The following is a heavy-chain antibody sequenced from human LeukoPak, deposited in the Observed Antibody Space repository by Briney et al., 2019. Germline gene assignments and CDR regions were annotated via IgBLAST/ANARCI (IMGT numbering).Heavy chain of an antibody. J-gene: IGHJ4*02. D-gene: IGHD3-22*01. CDR3: ARADYYDSSGPTVPFDY. CDR2: ISSNGGST. Sequence: GGSLRLSCAASGFTFSRYAMHWVRQAPGKGLEYVSAISSNGGSTYYANSVKGRFTISRDNSKNTLYLQMGSLRAEDMAVYYCARADYYDSSGPTVPFDYWGQGTLVTVSS. CDR1: GFTFSRYA. V-gene: IGHV3-64*01.